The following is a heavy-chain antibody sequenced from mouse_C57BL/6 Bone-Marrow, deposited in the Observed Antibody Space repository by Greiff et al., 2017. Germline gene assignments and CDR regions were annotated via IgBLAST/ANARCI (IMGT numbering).Heavy chain of an antibody. CDR1: GYAFTNYL. V-gene: IGHV1-54*01. CDR3: ARHHPYFDY. CDR2: INPGSGGT. J-gene: IGHJ2*01. Sequence: VQLQQSGAELVRPGTSVKVSCKASGYAFTNYLIEWVKQRPGQGLEWIGVINPGSGGTNYNEKFKGKATLTADKSSSTAYMQLSGLTSEDSAVYFCARHHPYFDYWGQGTTLTVSS.